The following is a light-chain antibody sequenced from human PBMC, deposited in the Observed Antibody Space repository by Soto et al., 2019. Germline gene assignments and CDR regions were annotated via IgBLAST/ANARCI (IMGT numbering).Light chain of an antibody. CDR1: NSDVGAYNY. CDR3: ASYTISSTRV. CDR2: EVN. V-gene: IGLV2-14*01. J-gene: IGLJ3*02. Sequence: ALTQPASVSGSPGQSITISCTGSNSDVGAYNYVSWYQQHPGKAPKLIIYEVNNRPSGVSHRFSGSKSGNTASLTISGLQADDEADYYCASYTISSTRVFGGGTKVTVL.